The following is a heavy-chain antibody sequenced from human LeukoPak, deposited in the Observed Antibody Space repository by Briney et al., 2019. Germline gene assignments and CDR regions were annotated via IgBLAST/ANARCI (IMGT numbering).Heavy chain of an antibody. D-gene: IGHD4-17*01. Sequence: PGGSLGFSCAASGFTFSSYAMSWVRQAPGKGLEWVSAISGSGGSTYYADSVKGRFTISRDNSKNTLYLQMNSLRAEDTAVYYCAKVDYGDLPFDYWGQGTLVTVSS. J-gene: IGHJ4*02. CDR3: AKVDYGDLPFDY. CDR1: GFTFSSYA. CDR2: ISGSGGST. V-gene: IGHV3-23*01.